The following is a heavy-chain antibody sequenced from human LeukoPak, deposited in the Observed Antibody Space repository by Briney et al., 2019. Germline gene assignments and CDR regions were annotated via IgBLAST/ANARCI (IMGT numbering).Heavy chain of an antibody. CDR3: ARVGSGSYTFDY. V-gene: IGHV3-21*01. CDR2: ISSSSSYI. CDR1: GFTFSSYW. J-gene: IGHJ4*02. D-gene: IGHD3-10*01. Sequence: GGSLRLSCAASGFTFSSYWMHWVRQAPGKGLEWVSSISSSSSYIYYADSVKGRFTISRDNAKNSLYLQMNSLRAEDTAVYYCARVGSGSYTFDYWGQGTLVTVSS.